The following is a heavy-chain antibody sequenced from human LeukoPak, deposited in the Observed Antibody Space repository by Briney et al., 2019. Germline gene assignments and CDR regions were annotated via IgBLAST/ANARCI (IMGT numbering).Heavy chain of an antibody. CDR3: AKRGEGVSNTWYMNNWFDP. V-gene: IGHV3-30*02. CDR2: IRDDGSNK. CDR1: GFTFSSSG. J-gene: IGHJ5*02. D-gene: IGHD6-13*01. Sequence: GGSLRLSCAASGFTFSSSGMHWVRQAPGKGLEWVAFIRDDGSNKYYADSVKGRFTISRDNSKNTLYLQMNSLRAEDTAVYYCAKRGEGVSNTWYMNNWFDPWGQGTLVTVPS.